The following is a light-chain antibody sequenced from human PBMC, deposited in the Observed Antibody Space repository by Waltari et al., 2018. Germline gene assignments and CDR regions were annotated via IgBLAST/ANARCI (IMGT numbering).Light chain of an antibody. CDR1: QSIGTW. Sequence: DIQMTQSPSTLSASVGDRVTITCRASQSIGTWLAWYQQKPGKAPKVLIYNASSLESGVPSRFSGSGSGTEFTLTISSLRPDDLATYYCQQYDAYPYTFGQGTKLEIK. CDR2: NAS. CDR3: QQYDAYPYT. V-gene: IGKV1-5*03. J-gene: IGKJ2*01.